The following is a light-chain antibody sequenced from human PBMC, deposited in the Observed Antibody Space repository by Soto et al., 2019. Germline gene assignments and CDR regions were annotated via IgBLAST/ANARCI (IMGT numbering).Light chain of an antibody. CDR3: SSYTSSSTPFL. Sequence: QSALTQPASVSGSPRQSITMSCTGTSSDVGGYNYVSWYQQHPGNAPKLMIYDVSNRPSGVSNRFSGSKSGNTASLTISGLQAEDEADYYCSSYTSSSTPFLFGTGTKVTVL. CDR1: SSDVGGYNY. CDR2: DVS. V-gene: IGLV2-14*01. J-gene: IGLJ1*01.